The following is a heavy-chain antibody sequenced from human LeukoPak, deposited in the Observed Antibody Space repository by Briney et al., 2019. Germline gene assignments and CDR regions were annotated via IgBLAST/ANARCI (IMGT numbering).Heavy chain of an antibody. CDR3: ARVTSSGGYYFDY. CDR2: IYHSGST. J-gene: IGHJ4*02. D-gene: IGHD6-25*01. CDR1: GYSISSGYY. V-gene: IGHV4-38-2*01. Sequence: SETLSLTCAVSGYSISSGYYWGWVRQPPGKGLEWIGSIYHSGSTYYNPSLKSRATISVDTSKNQFSLKLSSVTAADTAVYYCARVTSSGGYYFDYWGQGTLVTVSS.